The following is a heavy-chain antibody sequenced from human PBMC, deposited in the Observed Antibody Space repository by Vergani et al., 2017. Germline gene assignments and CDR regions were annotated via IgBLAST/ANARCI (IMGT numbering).Heavy chain of an antibody. D-gene: IGHD5-24*01. CDR2: IYTSGST. J-gene: IGHJ4*02. CDR3: ARSRDGYNSDY. Sequence: QVQLQESGPGLVKPSETLSLTCTVSGGSLSSYYWSWIRQPPGKGLEWIGYIYTSGSTNYNPSLKSRVTISVDTSKNQFSLKLSSVTAADTAVYYCARSRDGYNSDYWGQGTLVTVSS. CDR1: GGSLSSYY. V-gene: IGHV4-4*09.